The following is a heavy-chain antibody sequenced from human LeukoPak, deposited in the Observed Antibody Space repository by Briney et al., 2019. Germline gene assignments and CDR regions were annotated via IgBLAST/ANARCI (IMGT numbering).Heavy chain of an antibody. CDR3: AKARGYSLIGYYFVY. D-gene: IGHD5-18*01. V-gene: IGHV3-21*01. CDR2: ISSSSSYI. CDR1: GFTFSSYS. J-gene: IGHJ4*02. Sequence: PGGSLRLSCAASGFTFSSYSMNWVRQAPGKGLERVSSISSSSSYIYYADSVKGRFTICRDNAKNSLYLQMNSLRAEDTAVYYCAKARGYSLIGYYFVYWGQGTLVTVSS.